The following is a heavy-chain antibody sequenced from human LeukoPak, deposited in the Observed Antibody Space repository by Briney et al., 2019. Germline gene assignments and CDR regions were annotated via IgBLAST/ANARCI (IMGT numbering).Heavy chain of an antibody. CDR1: GGSFSGYY. CDR3: ARDLDNYCSSTSCYPAWYFDL. J-gene: IGHJ2*01. D-gene: IGHD2-2*01. V-gene: IGHV4-34*01. Sequence: SETLSLTCAVYGGSFSGYYWSWIRQPPGKGLEWIGEINHSGSTNYNPSLKSRVTISVDTSKNQFSLKLSSVTAADTAVYYCARDLDNYCSSTSCYPAWYFDLWGRGTLVTVSS. CDR2: INHSGST.